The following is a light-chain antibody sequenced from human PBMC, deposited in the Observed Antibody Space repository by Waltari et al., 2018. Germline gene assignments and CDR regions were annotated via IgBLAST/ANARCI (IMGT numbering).Light chain of an antibody. Sequence: IQMTQSPSSLSASVGDRVTVTCRASQGISKELSWYQQKPGKGPTLLIYAAASLQTGVSSRFSGSGSGTDFTLTISSLQPEDVATYYCQQDYTTPFTFGPGTKLEIK. CDR3: QQDYTTPFT. CDR2: AAA. V-gene: IGKV1-6*01. CDR1: QGISKE. J-gene: IGKJ3*01.